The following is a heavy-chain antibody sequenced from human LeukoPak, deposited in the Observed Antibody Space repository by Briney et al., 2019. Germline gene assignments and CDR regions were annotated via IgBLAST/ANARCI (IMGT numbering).Heavy chain of an antibody. CDR2: IYYSGST. CDR1: GGSIGSSSYY. V-gene: IGHV4-39*07. CDR3: AKTVRDWFDP. J-gene: IGHJ5*02. Sequence: PSETLSLTCTVSGGSIGSSSYYWGWIRQPPGKGLEWIGSIYYSGSTYYNPSLKSRVTISVDTSKNQFSLKLSSVTAADTAVYYCAKTVRDWFDPWGQGTLVTVSS. D-gene: IGHD4-11*01.